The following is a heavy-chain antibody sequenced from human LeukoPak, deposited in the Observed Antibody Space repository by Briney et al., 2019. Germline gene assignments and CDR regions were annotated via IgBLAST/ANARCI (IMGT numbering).Heavy chain of an antibody. CDR3: TTGFPNYGDYRGYFQH. Sequence: GGSLRLSCAASGFTFTNAWMSWVRQAPGKGLGWVGRIKSKADGRTTDCAAPVKGRFTISGDDSKNTLYLQMNNLKTEDTAVYYCTTGFPNYGDYRGYFQHWGQGTLVTVAS. CDR2: IKSKADGRTT. D-gene: IGHD4-17*01. CDR1: GFTFTNAW. J-gene: IGHJ1*01. V-gene: IGHV3-15*01.